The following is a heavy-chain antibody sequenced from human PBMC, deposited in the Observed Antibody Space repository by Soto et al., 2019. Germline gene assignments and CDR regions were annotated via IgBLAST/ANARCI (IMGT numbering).Heavy chain of an antibody. V-gene: IGHV3-23*01. D-gene: IGHD3-3*02. CDR1: GFSFSSHA. Sequence: EVQLLESGGGLVQPGGSLRLSCAASGFSFSSHAMSWVRQAPGKGLEWVSGISGSGGTRDYSDSVKGRFTISRDNSKNTLYLQMDSLRAEDTAVYYCARDLAPLIAFVEYWGQGTLVTVSS. J-gene: IGHJ4*02. CDR3: ARDLAPLIAFVEY. CDR2: ISGSGGTR.